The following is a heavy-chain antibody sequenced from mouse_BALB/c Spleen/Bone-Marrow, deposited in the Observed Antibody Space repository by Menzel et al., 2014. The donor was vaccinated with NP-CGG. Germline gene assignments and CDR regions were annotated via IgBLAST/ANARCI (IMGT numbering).Heavy chain of an antibody. V-gene: IGHV7-1*02. CDR3: ARDVGYGNYFVY. J-gene: IGHJ3*01. CDR1: GFTFSDFY. CDR2: SRNKAKHYTT. Sequence: EVQLQQSGGGLVQPGDSLRLSCATSGFTFSDFYMEWVRQPPGKRLEWIAASRNKAKHYTTEYSASVKGRFIVSRDTSQSILHLQMNALRAEDTAIYYCARDVGYGNYFVYWGQGTLVTVSA. D-gene: IGHD2-10*02.